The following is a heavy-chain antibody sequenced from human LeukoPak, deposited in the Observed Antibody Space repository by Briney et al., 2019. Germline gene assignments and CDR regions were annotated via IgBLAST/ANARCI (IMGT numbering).Heavy chain of an antibody. CDR2: IYYSGST. J-gene: IGHJ4*02. Sequence: SETLSLNCTVSGGSISSYYWSWIRQPPGKGLEWIGYIYYSGSTNYNPSPKSRVTISVDTSKNQFSLKLSSVTAADTAVYYCAITTGTGFDYWGQGTLVTVSS. D-gene: IGHD1-1*01. CDR1: GGSISSYY. V-gene: IGHV4-59*01. CDR3: AITTGTGFDY.